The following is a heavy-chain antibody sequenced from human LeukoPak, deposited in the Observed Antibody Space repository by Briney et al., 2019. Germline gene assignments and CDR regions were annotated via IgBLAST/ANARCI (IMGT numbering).Heavy chain of an antibody. CDR2: IYTSGNT. CDR3: TRGFLQIDY. CDR1: GGSIRNYF. V-gene: IGHV4-4*09. Sequence: SETLSLTCTVSGGSIRNYFWTWIRQPPGKGLEWIGYIYTSGNTNYNPSLESRVTMSVDTSKNQFSLRLNSVTAADTAVYYCTRGFLQIDYWGQGTLVTVSS. J-gene: IGHJ4*02.